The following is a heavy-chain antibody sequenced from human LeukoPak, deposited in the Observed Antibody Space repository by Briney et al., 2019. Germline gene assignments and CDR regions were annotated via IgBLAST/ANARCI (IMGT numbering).Heavy chain of an antibody. V-gene: IGHV3-23*01. Sequence: GGSLRLSCAASGFTFSIHGMNWVRQAPGKGLEWVSGIGPSGVITYYADSVKGRFTISRDNYKSTVYLQMNSLRADDTAVYYCAKDYDSSGYYFPQAFDIWGQGTMVTVSS. D-gene: IGHD3-22*01. CDR3: AKDYDSSGYYFPQAFDI. CDR1: GFTFSIHG. CDR2: IGPSGVIT. J-gene: IGHJ3*02.